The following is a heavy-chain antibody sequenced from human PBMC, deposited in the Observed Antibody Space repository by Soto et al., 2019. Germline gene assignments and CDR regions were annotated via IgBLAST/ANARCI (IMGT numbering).Heavy chain of an antibody. CDR2: IYYSGST. D-gene: IGHD6-19*01. V-gene: IGHV4-59*08. J-gene: IGHJ5*02. Sequence: SETLSLTCTVSGGSISSYYWSWIRQPPGKGLEWIGYIYYSGSTNYNPSLKSRVTISVDTSKNQFSLKLSSVTAADTAVYYCARRDSSGWEYWFDPWGQGTLVTVSS. CDR3: ARRDSSGWEYWFDP. CDR1: GGSISSYY.